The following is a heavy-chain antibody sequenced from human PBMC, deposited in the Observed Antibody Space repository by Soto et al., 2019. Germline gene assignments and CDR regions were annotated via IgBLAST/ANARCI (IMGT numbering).Heavy chain of an antibody. D-gene: IGHD4-17*01. CDR3: ARDETVYGMDV. CDR1: CGSFSDFY. J-gene: IGHJ6*02. CDR2: INHSGST. V-gene: IGHV4-34*01. Sequence: TSETLSLTCAVFCGSFSDFYWSRIRQHPGKGLEWIGEINHSGSTNYNPSLKSRVTISVDTSKNQFSLKLSSVTAADTAVYYCARDETVYGMDVWGQGTTVTVSS.